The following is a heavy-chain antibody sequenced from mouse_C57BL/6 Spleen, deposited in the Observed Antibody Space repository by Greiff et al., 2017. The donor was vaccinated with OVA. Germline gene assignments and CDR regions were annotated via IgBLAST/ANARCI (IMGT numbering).Heavy chain of an antibody. CDR1: GFNIKDYY. V-gene: IGHV14-2*01. J-gene: IGHJ3*01. CDR3: AREGTAQAPFAY. Sequence: VQLQQSGAELVKPGASVKLSCTASGFNIKDYYMHWVKQRTEQGLEWIGRIDPEDGETKYAPNFQGKATITADTSSNTAYLQRISLTSEDTAVYYCAREGTAQAPFAYWGQGTLVTVAA. D-gene: IGHD3-2*02. CDR2: IDPEDGET.